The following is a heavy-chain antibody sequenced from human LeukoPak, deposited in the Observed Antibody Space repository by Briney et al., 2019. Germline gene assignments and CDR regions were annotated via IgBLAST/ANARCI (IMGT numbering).Heavy chain of an antibody. CDR3: ARIRYFDWSPTLDY. CDR1: GGSISSSSYY. V-gene: IGHV4-39*01. Sequence: SETLSLTCTVSGGSISSSSYYWGWIRQPPGKGLEWIGCIYYSGSTYYNPSLKSRVTISVDTSKNQFSLKLSSVTAADTAVYYCARIRYFDWSPTLDYWGQGTLVTVSS. D-gene: IGHD3-9*01. CDR2: IYYSGST. J-gene: IGHJ4*02.